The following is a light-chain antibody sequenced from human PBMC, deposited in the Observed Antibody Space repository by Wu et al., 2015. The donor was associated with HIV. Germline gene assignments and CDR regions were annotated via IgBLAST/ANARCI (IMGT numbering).Light chain of an antibody. V-gene: IGKV3-20*01. Sequence: ETSTLSCRASQSLSSRNLDLVPPRHLASSQTLIYGASSRATGIPDRFSGSGSGTDFTLTITRLEPEDFAVYYCQHYGSSQWTFGQGTKVEIK. J-gene: IGKJ1*01. CDR1: QSLSSRN. CDR2: GAS. CDR3: QHYGSSQWT.